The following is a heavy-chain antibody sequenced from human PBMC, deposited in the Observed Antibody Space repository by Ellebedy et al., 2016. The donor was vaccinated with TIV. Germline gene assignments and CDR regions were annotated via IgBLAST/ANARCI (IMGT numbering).Heavy chain of an antibody. CDR3: ASSSVVVTARFFDY. D-gene: IGHD2-21*02. V-gene: IGHV4-34*01. CDR2: INHSGST. CDR1: GFTFSDYY. Sequence: ESLKISXAASGFTFSDYYWSWIRQPPGKGLEWIGEINHSGSTNYNPSLKSRVTISVDTSKNQFSLKLSSVTAADTAVYYCASSSVVVTARFFDYWGQGTLVTVSS. J-gene: IGHJ4*02.